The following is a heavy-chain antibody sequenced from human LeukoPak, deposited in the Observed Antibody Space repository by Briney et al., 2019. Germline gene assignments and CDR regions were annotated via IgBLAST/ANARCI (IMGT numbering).Heavy chain of an antibody. D-gene: IGHD3-16*02. Sequence: SETLSLTCSVSGYSISSGYYWGWIRQPPGKGLEWIGSIYHSGSTYYNSSLKSRVSISVDKSKNQFSLNVTTVTAADTAVYYCARGVYDYVWGTYRSNGLDYWGQGTLVTVSS. V-gene: IGHV4-38-2*02. CDR3: ARGVYDYVWGTYRSNGLDY. CDR2: IYHSGST. CDR1: GYSISSGYY. J-gene: IGHJ4*02.